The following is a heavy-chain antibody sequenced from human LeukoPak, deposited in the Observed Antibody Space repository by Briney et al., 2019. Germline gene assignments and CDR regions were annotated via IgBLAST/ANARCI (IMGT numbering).Heavy chain of an antibody. J-gene: IGHJ4*02. D-gene: IGHD6-13*01. Sequence: GGSLRLSCAVSGFTFSRYTMNWVRQVPGKGLEWVSCISGGSGSSSYIYYADSVKGRFTISRDNAKNSLYLQMNSLRAEDTAVYYCARDPGSWYTGYYFDYWGQGTLVTVSS. CDR3: ARDPGSWYTGYYFDY. CDR1: GFTFSRYT. V-gene: IGHV3-21*01. CDR2: ISGGSGSSSYI.